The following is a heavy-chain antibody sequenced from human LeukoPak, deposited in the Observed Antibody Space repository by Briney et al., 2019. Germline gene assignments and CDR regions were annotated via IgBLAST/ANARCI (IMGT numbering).Heavy chain of an antibody. CDR2: IWYDGSNK. CDR1: GFTFSSYG. D-gene: IGHD3-10*01. V-gene: IGHV3-33*01. Sequence: GGSLRLSCAASGFTFSSYGVHWVRQAPGKGLEWVAVIWYDGSNKYYADSVKGRFTISRDNSKNTLYLQMNSLRAEDTAVYYCARVRGGYYGSGRQRYFDYWGQGTLVTVSS. CDR3: ARVRGGYYGSGRQRYFDY. J-gene: IGHJ4*02.